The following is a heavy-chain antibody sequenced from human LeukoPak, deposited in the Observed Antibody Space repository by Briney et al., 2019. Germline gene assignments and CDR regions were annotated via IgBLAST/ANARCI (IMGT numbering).Heavy chain of an antibody. CDR1: GFTFSSYS. V-gene: IGHV3-21*01. D-gene: IGHD1-26*01. Sequence: PGGSLRLSCAASGFTFSSYSMNWVRQAPGKGLEWVSSISSSSSYIYYADSVKGRFTISRDNAKNSLYLQMNSLRAEDTAVYYCASGWEAIMVFDYWGQGTLVTVSS. J-gene: IGHJ4*02. CDR2: ISSSSSYI. CDR3: ASGWEAIMVFDY.